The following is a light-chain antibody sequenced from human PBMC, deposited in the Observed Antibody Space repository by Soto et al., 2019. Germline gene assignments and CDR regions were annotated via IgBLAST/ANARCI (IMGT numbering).Light chain of an antibody. J-gene: IGKJ2*01. CDR3: QHYNNWPPYT. Sequence: EIVVTQSPATLSVSPGERATLSCRASQSVSSNVAWYQQKPGQAPRLLIYGASTRATGVPARFSGSGSGTEFTLTISSLQSEYFAVYYCQHYNNWPPYTFGQGTKLEIK. V-gene: IGKV3-15*01. CDR1: QSVSSN. CDR2: GAS.